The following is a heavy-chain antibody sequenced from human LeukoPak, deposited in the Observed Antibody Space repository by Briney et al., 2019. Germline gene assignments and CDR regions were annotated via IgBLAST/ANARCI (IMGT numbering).Heavy chain of an antibody. Sequence: SETLSLTCTVSGGSISSYYWSWIRQPPGKGLEWIGYIYYSGSTNYNPSLKSRVTISVDTSKNQFSLKLSSVTAADTAVYYCARHEGRAEILWFGELKTDNWFDPRGQGTLVTVSS. CDR3: ARHEGRAEILWFGELKTDNWFDP. J-gene: IGHJ5*02. CDR1: GGSISSYY. D-gene: IGHD3-10*01. V-gene: IGHV4-59*08. CDR2: IYYSGST.